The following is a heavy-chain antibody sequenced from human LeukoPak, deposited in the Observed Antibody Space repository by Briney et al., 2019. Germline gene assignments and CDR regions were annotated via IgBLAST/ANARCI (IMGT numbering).Heavy chain of an antibody. D-gene: IGHD1-26*01. CDR2: ISGSGDST. J-gene: IGHJ4*02. CDR3: AREVGATDY. V-gene: IGHV3-23*01. Sequence: GGSLRHSCAASGFTFSSYAMSWVRQAPGKGLEWLSVISGSGDSTHYADSVTGRFTISRDISKNTLYLQMNSLRAEDTAVYYCAREVGATDYWGQGTQVAVSS. CDR1: GFTFSSYA.